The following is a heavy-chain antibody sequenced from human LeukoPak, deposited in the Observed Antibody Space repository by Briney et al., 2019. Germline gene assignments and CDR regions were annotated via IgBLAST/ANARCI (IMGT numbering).Heavy chain of an antibody. J-gene: IGHJ4*02. D-gene: IGHD2-2*01. V-gene: IGHV1-69*13. CDR2: IIPIFGRA. CDR1: GGTFSSLT. CDR3: ADLVYCSSSSCYEPFNQT. Sequence: SVKVSCKASGGTFSSLTINWVRQAPGQGPEWMGGIIPIFGRANYAQKFQGRVTITADDSTSTAYMELSSLRSEDTAVYYCADLVYCSSSSCYEPFNQTWGQGTLVTVSP.